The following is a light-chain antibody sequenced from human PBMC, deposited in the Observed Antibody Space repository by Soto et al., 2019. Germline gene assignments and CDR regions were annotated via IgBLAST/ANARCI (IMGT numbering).Light chain of an antibody. Sequence: EIVLTQSPGTLSLSPGERATLSCRASQSVSSNYLAWYQQIPGQAPRLLIYGVSSRAAGIPDRFSGSGSGTDFTLTINRLEPEDFAVYYCQQYGSSSWTFGQGTKVDIK. CDR1: QSVSSNY. CDR2: GVS. CDR3: QQYGSSSWT. J-gene: IGKJ1*01. V-gene: IGKV3-20*01.